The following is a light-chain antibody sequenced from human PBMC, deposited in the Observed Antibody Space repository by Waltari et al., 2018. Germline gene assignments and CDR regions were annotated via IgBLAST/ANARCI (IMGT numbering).Light chain of an antibody. J-gene: IGKJ2*02. V-gene: IGKV3-15*01. Sequence: EIVMTQSPATLSVSPGDRATLSCRASQSISSDLAWYQQKPGQAPRLLIYGASTRATGIPARFSGSGSGTEFTLTINSMQSEDVAIYYCQQYTNWPPCAFGQGTKLQIK. CDR1: QSISSD. CDR3: QQYTNWPPCA. CDR2: GAS.